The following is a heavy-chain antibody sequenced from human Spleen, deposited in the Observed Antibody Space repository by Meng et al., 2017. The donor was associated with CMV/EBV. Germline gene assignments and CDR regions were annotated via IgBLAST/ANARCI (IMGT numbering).Heavy chain of an antibody. CDR2: IIPIFGTA. V-gene: IGHV1-69*05. CDR1: GGTFSSYA. J-gene: IGHJ4*02. CDR3: AGRGDCGGDCFHSYFPY. Sequence: SVKVSCKASGGTFSSYAISWVRQAPGQGLEWMGGIIPIFGTANYAQKFQGRVTITTDESTSTAYMELSSLRAEDTAVYYCAGRGDCGGDCFHSYFPYWGQGTLVTVSS. D-gene: IGHD2-21*01.